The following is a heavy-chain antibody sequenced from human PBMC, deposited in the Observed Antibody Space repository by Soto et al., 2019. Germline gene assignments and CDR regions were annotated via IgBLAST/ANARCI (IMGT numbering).Heavy chain of an antibody. CDR1: GFTFDDYA. J-gene: IGHJ4*02. V-gene: IGHV3-9*01. CDR2: ISWNSGSI. Sequence: EVQLVESGGGLVQPGRSLRLSGAASGFTFDDYAMHWVRQAPGKGLEWVSGISWNSGSIGYADSVKGRFTTSRDNAKNSLYLQMNSLRAEDTALYYCAKTRDSGYYYDYWGQGTLVTVSS. D-gene: IGHD3-22*01. CDR3: AKTRDSGYYYDY.